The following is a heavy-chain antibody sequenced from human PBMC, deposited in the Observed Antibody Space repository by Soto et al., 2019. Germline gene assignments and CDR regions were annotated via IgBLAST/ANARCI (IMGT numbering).Heavy chain of an antibody. V-gene: IGHV1-69*13. CDR2: IIPIFGTA. D-gene: IGHD1-7*01. Sequence: SVKVSCKASGGTFSSYAISWVRQVPGQGLEWMGGIIPIFGTANYAQKFQGRVTITADESTSTAYMELSSLRSEDTAVYYCARPQSSGLELRALYYHYVMDFWGQGSTVIVSS. J-gene: IGHJ6*02. CDR1: GGTFSSYA. CDR3: ARPQSSGLELRALYYHYVMDF.